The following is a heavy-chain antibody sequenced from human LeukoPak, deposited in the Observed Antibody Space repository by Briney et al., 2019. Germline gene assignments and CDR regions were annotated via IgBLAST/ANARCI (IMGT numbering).Heavy chain of an antibody. CDR1: GFTFSSFS. J-gene: IGHJ4*02. V-gene: IGHV3-21*01. CDR3: ARSDILTGYPDY. D-gene: IGHD3-9*01. Sequence: GGSLRLSCAASGFTFSSFSMNWVRQAPGKGLEWVSSISSGGDYKHYADSVKGRLTISRDNAKNSLYLQMNSLRAEDTAVYYCARSDILTGYPDYWGQGTLVTVSS. CDR2: ISSGGDYK.